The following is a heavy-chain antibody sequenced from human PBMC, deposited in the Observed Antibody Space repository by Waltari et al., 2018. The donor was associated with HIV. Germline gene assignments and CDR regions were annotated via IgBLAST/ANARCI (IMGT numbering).Heavy chain of an antibody. V-gene: IGHV2-70*15. Sequence: QVTVRASGPALVKPTQTLTLTCTISGFSLSTSEMCVSWIRQSPGKALEWLARVDWDDDKYYSTSLKTRLTISRDTSKNQVVLTMTNVDPVDTATYYCAHQTLGGWELPDCWGQGTLVTVSS. CDR2: VDWDDDK. CDR3: AHQTLGGWELPDC. D-gene: IGHD2-15*01. CDR1: GFSLSTSEMC. J-gene: IGHJ4*02.